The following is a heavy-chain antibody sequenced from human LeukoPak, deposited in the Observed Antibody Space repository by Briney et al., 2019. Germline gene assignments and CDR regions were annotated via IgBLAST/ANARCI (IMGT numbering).Heavy chain of an antibody. CDR3: AKDSNWAFDY. J-gene: IGHJ4*02. CDR1: GFTFSRNG. Sequence: GGSLRLSCGASGFTFSRNGMHWVRQAPGKGLEWVAYIRKDGSDKYYADSVKGRFTISRDSSKNMVYLQMNSLRAEDTAVYYCAKDSNWAFDYRGQGTLVSVSS. D-gene: IGHD7-27*01. V-gene: IGHV3-30*02. CDR2: IRKDGSDK.